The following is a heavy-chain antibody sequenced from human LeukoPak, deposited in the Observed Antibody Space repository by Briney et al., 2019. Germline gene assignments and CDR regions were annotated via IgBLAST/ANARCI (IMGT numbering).Heavy chain of an antibody. CDR1: GFTFSSYA. V-gene: IGHV3-23*01. Sequence: GGSLRLSCAASGFTFSSYAMSWVRQAPGKGLEWVSAISGSGGSTYYADSVKGRFTIARDNSKNTLYLQMNSLRAEDTAVYYCAKDRVTGYSSSWSSGSDYWGQGTLVTVSS. CDR3: AKDRVTGYSSSWSSGSDY. D-gene: IGHD6-13*01. J-gene: IGHJ4*02. CDR2: ISGSGGST.